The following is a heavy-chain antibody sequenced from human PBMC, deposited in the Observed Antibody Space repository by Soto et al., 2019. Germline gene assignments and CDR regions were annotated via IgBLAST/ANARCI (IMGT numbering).Heavy chain of an antibody. Sequence: SVKGRFTISRDNAKNSLYLQMNSLRAEDTAIYFCARYEKDFFGSGSYLDYWGLGTPVTVSS. D-gene: IGHD3-10*01. V-gene: IGHV3-48*01. J-gene: IGHJ4*02. CDR3: ARYEKDFFGSGSYLDY.